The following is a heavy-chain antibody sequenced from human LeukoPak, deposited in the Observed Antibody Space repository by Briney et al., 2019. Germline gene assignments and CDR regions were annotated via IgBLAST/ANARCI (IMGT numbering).Heavy chain of an antibody. V-gene: IGHV4-39*07. Sequence: PSETLSLTCTVSGVSISSSSYYWGWLRQPPGKGLEWIGSIYYSGSTYYNPSLKSRVTISVDTSKNQFSLKLSSVTAADTAVYYCARRGIGNWFVDYWGQGTLVTVSS. CDR2: IYYSGST. J-gene: IGHJ4*02. CDR1: GVSISSSSYY. CDR3: ARRGIGNWFVDY. D-gene: IGHD3-10*01.